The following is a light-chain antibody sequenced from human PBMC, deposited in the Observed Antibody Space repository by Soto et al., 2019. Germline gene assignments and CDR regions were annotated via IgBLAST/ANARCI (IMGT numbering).Light chain of an antibody. V-gene: IGKV3-20*01. CDR1: QSVSSSY. J-gene: IGKJ1*01. Sequence: EIVLTQSPGTLSLSPGERATLSCRASQSVSSSYLAWYQQKPGQAPRLLIYGASSRATGIPDRFSGSGSGTDCTLTISRLEPVDFAVYYCQQYGSWTFGQGTKVEIK. CDR2: GAS. CDR3: QQYGSWT.